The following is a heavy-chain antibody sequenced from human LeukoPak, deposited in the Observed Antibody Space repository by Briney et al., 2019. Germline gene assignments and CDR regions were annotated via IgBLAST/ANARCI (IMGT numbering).Heavy chain of an antibody. CDR1: GYTFTSYG. J-gene: IGHJ3*02. D-gene: IGHD5-12*01. Sequence: ASVKVSCKASGYTFTSYGISWVRQAPGQGLEWMGWISAYNGNTNYAQKLQGRVTMTTDTSTSTAYMELRSLRSDDTAVYYCARDRISLYSGHAPPPGTDAFDIWGQGTMVTVSS. CDR2: ISAYNGNT. CDR3: ARDRISLYSGHAPPPGTDAFDI. V-gene: IGHV1-18*01.